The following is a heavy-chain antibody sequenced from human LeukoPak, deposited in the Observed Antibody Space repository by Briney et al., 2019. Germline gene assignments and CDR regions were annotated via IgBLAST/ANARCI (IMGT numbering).Heavy chain of an antibody. CDR3: ARSPNSVVVAAPDY. J-gene: IGHJ4*02. CDR2: ISGSGGST. D-gene: IGHD2-15*01. Sequence: GGSLRLSCAASGFTFSSYAMSWVRQAPGKGLEWVSAISGSGGSTYYADSVKGRFTISRDNSKNTLYLQMNSLRAEDTAVYYCARSPNSVVVAAPDYWGQGTLVTVSS. CDR1: GFTFSSYA. V-gene: IGHV3-23*01.